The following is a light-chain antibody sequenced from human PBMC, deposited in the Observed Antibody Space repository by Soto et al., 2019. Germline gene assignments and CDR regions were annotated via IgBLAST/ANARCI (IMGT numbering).Light chain of an antibody. CDR1: QSVSSSE. CDR3: QQYYSSPRT. J-gene: IGKJ1*01. CDR2: GAS. V-gene: IGKV3-20*01. Sequence: EIVLTQSPDTVSLSPGEGATLSCRASQSVSSSELAWYQQKPGQAPRLLIDGASRSATGISDRFSGSGSGTDFSLTISRLEPDDCAVYYCQQYYSSPRTFGQGTKVQIK.